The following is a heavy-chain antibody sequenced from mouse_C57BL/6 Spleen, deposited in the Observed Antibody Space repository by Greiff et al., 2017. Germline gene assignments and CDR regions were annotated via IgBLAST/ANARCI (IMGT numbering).Heavy chain of an antibody. CDR3: AREDFYDGYPFYFDY. CDR1: GYTFTSYG. CDR2: IYPRSGNT. V-gene: IGHV1-81*01. J-gene: IGHJ2*01. Sequence: QVQLQQSGAELARPGASVKLSCKASGYTFTSYGISWVKQRTGQGLEWIGEIYPRSGNTYYNEKFKGKATLTADKSSSTAYMELRSLTSEDSAVYFCAREDFYDGYPFYFDYWGQGTTLTVSS. D-gene: IGHD2-3*01.